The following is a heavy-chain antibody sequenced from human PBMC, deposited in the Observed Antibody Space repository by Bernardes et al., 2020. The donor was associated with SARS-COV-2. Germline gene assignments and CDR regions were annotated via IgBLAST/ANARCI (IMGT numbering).Heavy chain of an antibody. CDR2: ISGSGDTT. Sequence: GGSLRLSCAASGFIFSNYAMSWVRQAPGKGLEWVSIISGSGDTTYYADSVKGRFTFSRDNSKNTLYLQMKSMRAEDTAVYYCAKLWDSWELLTPFDHWGQGALVTVSS. CDR3: AKLWDSWELLTPFDH. D-gene: IGHD1-26*01. J-gene: IGHJ4*02. CDR1: GFIFSNYA. V-gene: IGHV3-23*01.